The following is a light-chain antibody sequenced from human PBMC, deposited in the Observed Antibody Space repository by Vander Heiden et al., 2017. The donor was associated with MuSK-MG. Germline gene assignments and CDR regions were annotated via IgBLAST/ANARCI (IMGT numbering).Light chain of an antibody. V-gene: IGKV1-NL1*01. CDR2: AAS. CDR3: QQYDSTPSIT. Sequence: DIQMTQSPSSLSASVGDRVTITCRASQGISNSLAWYQQKPGKAPKLLLYAASRLESGVPSRFSGSGSGTDYTLTISSLQPEDFATYYCQQYDSTPSITFGQGTRLXIK. J-gene: IGKJ5*01. CDR1: QGISNS.